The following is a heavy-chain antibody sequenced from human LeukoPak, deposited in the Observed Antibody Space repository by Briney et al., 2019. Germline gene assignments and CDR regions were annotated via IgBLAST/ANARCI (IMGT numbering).Heavy chain of an antibody. D-gene: IGHD2-21*01. J-gene: IGHJ4*02. CDR2: IYYSGTT. V-gene: IGHV4-34*01. CDR1: GGSFSGYY. CDR3: ARRYSGGFYLDY. Sequence: SETLSLTCAVYGGSFSGYYWSWIRQPPGKGLEWIGSIYYSGTTYYNPSLQSRVTISVDTSKNQFSLSLTSLTAADSAVYYCARRYSGGFYLDYWGQGTLVPVSS.